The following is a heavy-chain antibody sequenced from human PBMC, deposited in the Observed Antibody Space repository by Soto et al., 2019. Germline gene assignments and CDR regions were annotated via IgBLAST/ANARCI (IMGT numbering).Heavy chain of an antibody. D-gene: IGHD3-10*01. CDR1: GGTFSSYA. Sequence: ASVKVSCKASGGTFSSYAISWVRQAPGQGLEWMGGIIPIFGTANYAQKFQGRVTITADESTSTAYMELSSLRSEDTAVYYCARAREVRGVTYNFDYWGQGTLVTVSS. CDR2: IIPIFGTA. J-gene: IGHJ4*02. V-gene: IGHV1-69*13. CDR3: ARAREVRGVTYNFDY.